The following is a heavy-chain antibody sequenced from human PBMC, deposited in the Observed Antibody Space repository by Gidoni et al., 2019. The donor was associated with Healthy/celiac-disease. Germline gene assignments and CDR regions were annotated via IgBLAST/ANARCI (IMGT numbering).Heavy chain of an antibody. V-gene: IGHV3-7*04. CDR3: ARDSNRYSGYDWDY. CDR2: IKEDGSEK. Sequence: EVQLVESGGGLVQPGGSLRLSCAASGFTFSYYWMTWVRQAPRKGLEWVANIKEDGSEKYYADSVKGRFSISRDNTKNSLFLQMNTLRAEDTAVYYCARDSNRYSGYDWDYWGQGILVTVSS. CDR1: GFTFSYYW. D-gene: IGHD5-12*01. J-gene: IGHJ4*02.